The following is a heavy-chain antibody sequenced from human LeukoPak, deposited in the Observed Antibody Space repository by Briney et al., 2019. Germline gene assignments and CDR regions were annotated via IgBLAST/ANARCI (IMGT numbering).Heavy chain of an antibody. CDR3: ARGPLQTEETSGGLDY. Sequence: SETLSLTCAVYGGSFSGYYWSWIRQPPGKGLEWIGYIYYSGSTYYNPSLKSRVTISVDTSKNQFSLKLSSVTAADTAVYYCARGPLQTEETSGGLDYWGQGTLVTVSS. CDR2: IYYSGST. V-gene: IGHV4-30-4*08. J-gene: IGHJ4*02. D-gene: IGHD3-10*01. CDR1: GGSFSGYY.